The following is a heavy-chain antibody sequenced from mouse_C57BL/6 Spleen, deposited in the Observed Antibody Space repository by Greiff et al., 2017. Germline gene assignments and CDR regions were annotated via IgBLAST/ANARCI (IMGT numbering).Heavy chain of an antibody. CDR1: GYTFTDYY. J-gene: IGHJ2*01. CDR3: ARRILFITTVVANFDY. V-gene: IGHV1-19*01. D-gene: IGHD1-1*01. CDR2: INPYNGGT. Sequence: VQLQQSGPVLVKPGASVKMSCKASGYTFTDYYMNWVKQSHGKSLEWIGVINPYNGGTSYNQKFKGKATLTVDKSSSTAYMELNSLTSEDSAVYYCARRILFITTVVANFDYWGQGTTLTVSS.